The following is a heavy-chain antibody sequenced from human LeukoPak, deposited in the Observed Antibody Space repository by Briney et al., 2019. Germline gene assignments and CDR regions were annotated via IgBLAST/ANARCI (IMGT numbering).Heavy chain of an antibody. Sequence: PGGSLRLSCAASGFTVSSNYMSWVRQAPGKGLEWVSVIYSGGSTYYADSVKGRYTISRDNSKNTLYLQMNSLRAEDTAVYYCASQDASGWYLDYWGQGTLVTVSS. V-gene: IGHV3-53*01. CDR2: IYSGGST. CDR1: GFTVSSNY. J-gene: IGHJ4*02. CDR3: ASQDASGWYLDY. D-gene: IGHD6-19*01.